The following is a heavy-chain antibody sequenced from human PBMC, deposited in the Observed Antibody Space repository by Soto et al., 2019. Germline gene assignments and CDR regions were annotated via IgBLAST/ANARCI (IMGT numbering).Heavy chain of an antibody. CDR2: ISYDGSNK. CDR3: ARDQHYDSSGGYFDY. CDR1: GFTFSSYA. Sequence: PGGSLRLSCAASGFTFSSYAMHWVRQAPGKGLEWVAVISYDGSNKYYADSVKGRFTISRDNSKNTLYLQMNSLRAEDTAVYYCARDQHYDSSGGYFDYWGLGTLVTVSS. J-gene: IGHJ4*02. D-gene: IGHD3-22*01. V-gene: IGHV3-30-3*01.